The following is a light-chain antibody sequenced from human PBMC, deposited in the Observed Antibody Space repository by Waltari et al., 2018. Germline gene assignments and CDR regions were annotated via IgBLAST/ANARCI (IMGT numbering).Light chain of an antibody. CDR3: QQYYSTLFT. J-gene: IGKJ3*01. V-gene: IGKV4-1*01. CDR2: WAS. Sequence: DIVMTQSPDSLAVSLGERATINCKSSQSVLYSSSNKNYLAWYQQKPGQPPKLLIYWASTRESGVPDRFSGSGSGTEFTLTISSLQAEDVAVYYCQQYYSTLFTFGPGTKVDIK. CDR1: QSVLYSSSNKNY.